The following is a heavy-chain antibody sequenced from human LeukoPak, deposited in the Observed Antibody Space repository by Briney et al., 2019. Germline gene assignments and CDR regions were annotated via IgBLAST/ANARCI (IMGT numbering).Heavy chain of an antibody. J-gene: IGHJ4*02. V-gene: IGHV4-61*05. D-gene: IGHD2-15*01. CDR3: ASLGVVALYFDY. CDR2: IYYSGST. Sequence: SETLSLTCTVSGGSISSSSYYWGWIRQPPGKGLEWIGYIYYSGSTNYNPSLKSRVSISVDTSKNQFSLKLSSVTATDTAMYFCASLGVVALYFDYWGQGTLVTVSS. CDR1: GGSISSSSYY.